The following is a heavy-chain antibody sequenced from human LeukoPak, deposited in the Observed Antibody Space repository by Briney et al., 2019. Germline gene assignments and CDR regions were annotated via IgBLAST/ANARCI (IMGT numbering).Heavy chain of an antibody. CDR3: AREGEYQLLHYYYYYYGMDV. V-gene: IGHV1-18*01. J-gene: IGHJ6*02. CDR2: ISAYNGNT. Sequence: ASVKVSSKASGYTVTSYGISCGRHAPGQGLWWMGWISAYNGNTNYAQKLQGRVTMTTDTSTSTASMELRSLRSADTAVYYCAREGEYQLLHYYYYYYGMDVWGQGTTVTVSS. D-gene: IGHD2-2*01. CDR1: GYTVTSYG.